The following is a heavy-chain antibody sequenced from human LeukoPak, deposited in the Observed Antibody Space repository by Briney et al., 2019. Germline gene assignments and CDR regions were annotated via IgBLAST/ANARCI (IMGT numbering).Heavy chain of an antibody. V-gene: IGHV3-15*01. D-gene: IGHD4-11*01. CDR2: IKSKTDGGTS. Sequence: KPGGSLRLSCAASGFTFSNAWMSWVRQAPGKGLKWVGRIKSKTDGGTSDYSAPVRGSFTISRDDSKNKLYLQMNSLKTEDTAVYYCTTDEITVTYPGWGQGTLVTVSS. J-gene: IGHJ4*02. CDR3: TTDEITVTYPG. CDR1: GFTFSNAW.